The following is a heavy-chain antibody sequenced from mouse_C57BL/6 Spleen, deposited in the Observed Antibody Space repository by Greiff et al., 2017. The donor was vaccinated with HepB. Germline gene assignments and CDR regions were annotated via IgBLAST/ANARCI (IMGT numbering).Heavy chain of an antibody. J-gene: IGHJ3*01. D-gene: IGHD3-2*02. CDR3: ARTDSSGPWFAY. CDR1: GYSITSGYD. V-gene: IGHV3-1*01. Sequence: EVQRVESGPGMVKPSQSLSLTCTVTGYSITSGYDWHWIRHFPGNKLEWMGYISYSGSTNYNPSLKSRISITHDTSKNHFFLKLNSVTTEDTATYYCARTDSSGPWFAYWGQGTLVTVSA. CDR2: ISYSGST.